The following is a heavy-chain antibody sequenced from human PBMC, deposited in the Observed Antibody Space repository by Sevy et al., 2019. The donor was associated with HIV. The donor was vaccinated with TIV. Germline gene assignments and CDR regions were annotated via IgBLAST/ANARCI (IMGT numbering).Heavy chain of an antibody. CDR2: ISSGSSYI. V-gene: IGHV3-21*01. D-gene: IGHD1-26*01. CDR1: GFTFSSYSLSSYS. J-gene: IGHJ6*02. CDR3: ARDRGVGTSSYGMDV. Sequence: GGSLRLSCAASGFTFSSYSLSSYSMNWVRQAPGKGLEWVSSISSGSSYIFYADSGKGRFTISRDNAKNSLYLQMNSLGAEDTAVYYCARDRGVGTSSYGMDVWGQGTTVTVSS.